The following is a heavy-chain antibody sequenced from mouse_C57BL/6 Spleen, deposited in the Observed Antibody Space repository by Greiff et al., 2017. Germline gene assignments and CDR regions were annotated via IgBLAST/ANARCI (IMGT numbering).Heavy chain of an antibody. CDR3: ATWDDAMDY. J-gene: IGHJ4*01. D-gene: IGHD4-1*01. CDR2: ISSGSSTI. CDR1: GFTFSDYG. V-gene: IGHV5-17*01. Sequence: DVMLVESGGGLVKPGGSLKLSCAASGFTFSDYGMHWVRQAPEKGLEWVAYISSGSSTIYYADTVKGRFTISRDNAKNTLFLQMTSLRSEDTAMYYCATWDDAMDYWGQGTSVTVSS.